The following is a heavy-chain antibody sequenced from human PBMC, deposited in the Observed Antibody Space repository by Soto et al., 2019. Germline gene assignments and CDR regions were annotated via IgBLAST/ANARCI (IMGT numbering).Heavy chain of an antibody. Sequence: GGSLILSCASSGCSFDKAWMSLVRLTPGKGLEWVGRIKNKTDGGITDYPAPVRGRFSVSRDDSRSMLFLQMNSLKTEDTGVYYCITDPYYDFWSGYHFDYWGQGTQVTVSS. D-gene: IGHD3-3*01. V-gene: IGHV3-15*01. J-gene: IGHJ4*02. CDR3: ITDPYYDFWSGYHFDY. CDR2: IKNKTDGGIT. CDR1: GCSFDKAW.